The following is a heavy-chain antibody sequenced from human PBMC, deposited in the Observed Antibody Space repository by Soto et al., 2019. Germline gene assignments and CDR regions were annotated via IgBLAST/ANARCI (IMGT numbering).Heavy chain of an antibody. CDR1: GGSISSGGYS. V-gene: IGHV4-30-2*01. Sequence: QLQLQESGSGLVKPSQTLSLTCAVSGGSISSGGYSWSWIRQPPGKGLEWIGYIYHSGSTYYNPSRKSRVTIAVDRSKNQFSLKLSSETAADTAVYDCARGPPNTYWGQGTLVTVSS. D-gene: IGHD2-8*01. CDR2: IYHSGST. J-gene: IGHJ4*02. CDR3: ARGPPNTY.